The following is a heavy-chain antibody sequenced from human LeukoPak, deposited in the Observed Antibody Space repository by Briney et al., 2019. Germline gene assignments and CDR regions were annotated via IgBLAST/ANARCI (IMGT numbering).Heavy chain of an antibody. Sequence: AGGSLRLSCAASGFTFSSYAMSWVRQAPGKGLEWVSGIIDNGYITYYANSVRGRFTISRDNSKNTLFLQMNSLRAEDTAVYYCAKLGGLEVHNYYVAVWGKGTTVAVSS. CDR2: IIDNGYIT. V-gene: IGHV3-23*01. D-gene: IGHD3-16*01. CDR3: AKLGGLEVHNYYVAV. CDR1: GFTFSSYA. J-gene: IGHJ6*03.